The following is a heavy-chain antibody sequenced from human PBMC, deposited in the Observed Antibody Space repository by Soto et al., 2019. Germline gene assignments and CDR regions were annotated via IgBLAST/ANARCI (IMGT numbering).Heavy chain of an antibody. J-gene: IGHJ4*02. CDR2: ISGSGGST. V-gene: IGHV3-23*01. Sequence: VSLRLSCAASGFTFSSYAMSWVRQAPGKGLEWVSAISGSGGSTYYADSVKGRFTISRDNSKNTLYLQMNSLRAEDTAVYYCAKQQWLVSHFDYWGQGTLVTVSS. CDR3: AKQQWLVSHFDY. CDR1: GFTFSSYA. D-gene: IGHD6-19*01.